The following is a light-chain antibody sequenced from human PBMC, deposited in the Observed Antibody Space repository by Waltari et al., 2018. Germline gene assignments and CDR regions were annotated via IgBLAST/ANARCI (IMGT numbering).Light chain of an antibody. CDR3: AAWDDSLNGVV. V-gene: IGLV1-44*01. CDR1: SSNIGSNT. CDR2: SNN. J-gene: IGLJ2*01. Sequence: QSVLTQPPSASGTPGQRVTISCSRSSSNIGSNTVNWYQQLTGTAPKLLIYSNNQRPSGVPDRFSGSKSGTSASLAISGLQSEDEADYYCAAWDDSLNGVVFGGGTKLTVL.